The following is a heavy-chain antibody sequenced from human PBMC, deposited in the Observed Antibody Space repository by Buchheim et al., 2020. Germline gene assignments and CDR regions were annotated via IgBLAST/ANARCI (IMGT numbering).Heavy chain of an antibody. D-gene: IGHD3-16*01. J-gene: IGHJ6*02. V-gene: IGHV4-59*08. Sequence: QVQLQGSGPGLVKPSETLSLTCTVSGGSISNYYWSWIRQTPGKGLEWIGYIYYTGSTNYNPSLTSRVTISVDTSKNQFSLRLSSVTAADTAVYYCAIWGYGMDVWGQGTT. CDR2: IYYTGST. CDR1: GGSISNYY. CDR3: AIWGYGMDV.